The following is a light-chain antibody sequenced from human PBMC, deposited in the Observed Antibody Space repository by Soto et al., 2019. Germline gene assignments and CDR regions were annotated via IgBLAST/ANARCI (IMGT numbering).Light chain of an antibody. CDR3: QQYNNWPPDRT. CDR1: QSVGSN. CDR2: GAS. J-gene: IGKJ1*01. Sequence: EIVMTQSPATLPVSPGDRAALSCRASQSVGSNLAWYQQKPGQAPRLLIYGASTRATGIPARFSGSGSGTGFTLTISSLRSEDFAIYFCQQYNNWPPDRTFGQGTKVEIK. V-gene: IGKV3-15*01.